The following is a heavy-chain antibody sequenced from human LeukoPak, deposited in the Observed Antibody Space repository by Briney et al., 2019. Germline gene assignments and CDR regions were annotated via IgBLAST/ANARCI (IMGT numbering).Heavy chain of an antibody. CDR2: TSSSGSTV. Sequence: PGGSLRLSCAASGLIFSNNEMNWVRQAPGKGLEWVSYTSSSGSTVYYADSVQGRFTISRDNAKNSLYLQMNSLRVEDTAVYYCARPRVRYCSGGSCYSAAAFDIWGQGTMVTVSS. J-gene: IGHJ3*02. V-gene: IGHV3-48*03. CDR3: ARPRVRYCSGGSCYSAAAFDI. CDR1: GLIFSNNE. D-gene: IGHD2-15*01.